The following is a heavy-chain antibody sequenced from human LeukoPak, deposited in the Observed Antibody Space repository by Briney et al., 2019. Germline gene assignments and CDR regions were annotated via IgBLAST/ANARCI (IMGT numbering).Heavy chain of an antibody. J-gene: IGHJ4*02. Sequence: GGSLRLSCAASGFTFSDYYINWIRQAPGQGLEWISYISHTSRTIYYAESVKGRFTISRDNAKNSLYLQMNSLRAEDTAIYYCAKSIVNSGTYIPFDYWGQGTLVTVSS. D-gene: IGHD1-26*01. CDR3: AKSIVNSGTYIPFDY. CDR1: GFTFSDYY. CDR2: ISHTSRTI. V-gene: IGHV3-11*01.